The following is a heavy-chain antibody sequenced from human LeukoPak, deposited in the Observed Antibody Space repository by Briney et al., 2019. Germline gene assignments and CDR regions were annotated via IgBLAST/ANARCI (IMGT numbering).Heavy chain of an antibody. CDR3: ANYDFYYYYMDV. Sequence: GGSLRLSCAASGLTFSSYAMSWVRQAPGKGLEWVSAISGSGGSTYYADSVKGRFTISRDNSKNTLYLQMNSLRAEDTAVYYCANYDFYYYYMDVWGKGTTVTVSS. D-gene: IGHD3-3*01. J-gene: IGHJ6*03. CDR1: GLTFSSYA. CDR2: ISGSGGST. V-gene: IGHV3-23*01.